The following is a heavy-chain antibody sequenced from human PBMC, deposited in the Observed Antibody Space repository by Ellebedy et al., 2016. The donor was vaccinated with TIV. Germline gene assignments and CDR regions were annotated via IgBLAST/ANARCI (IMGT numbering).Heavy chain of an antibody. J-gene: IGHJ6*02. CDR3: AKDRPGSLYGMDV. V-gene: IGHV3-30*18. CDR1: GFTFSSYG. CDR2: IAYDGSNK. Sequence: PGGSLRLSCAASGFTFSSYGMHWVRQAPGKGLEWVAVIAYDGSNKYHADSVKGRFTISRDNSKNTLYLQMNSLRAEDTAVYYCAKDRPGSLYGMDVWGQGTTVTVSS. D-gene: IGHD3-10*01.